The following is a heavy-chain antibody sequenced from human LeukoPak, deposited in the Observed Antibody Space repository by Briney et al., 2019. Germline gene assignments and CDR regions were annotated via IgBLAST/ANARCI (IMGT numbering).Heavy chain of an antibody. J-gene: IGHJ5*02. D-gene: IGHD6-19*01. Sequence: GGSLRLSCAASGFTFSSYAMSWVRQAPGKGLEWVSAISGSGGSTYYADSVKGRFTISRDNSKNTLYLQMNSLRAEDTAVYYCAKAYSSGWCRYNWFDPWGQGTLVTVSS. CDR2: ISGSGGST. V-gene: IGHV3-23*01. CDR1: GFTFSSYA. CDR3: AKAYSSGWCRYNWFDP.